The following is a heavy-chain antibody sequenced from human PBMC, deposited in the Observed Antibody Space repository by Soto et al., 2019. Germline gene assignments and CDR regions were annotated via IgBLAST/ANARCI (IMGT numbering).Heavy chain of an antibody. CDR3: AREQSSTMGWELHSYYFDY. V-gene: IGHV4-30-4*01. J-gene: IGHJ4*02. D-gene: IGHD1-26*01. Sequence: QVQLQESGPGLVKPSQTLSLTCTVSGGSISSGDYYWSWIRQPPGKGLEWIGYIYYSGSTYYNPFRKIRLTISVDTSKNQFSLKLSSVTAADTAVYYCAREQSSTMGWELHSYYFDYWGQGTLVTVSS. CDR1: GGSISSGDYY. CDR2: IYYSGST.